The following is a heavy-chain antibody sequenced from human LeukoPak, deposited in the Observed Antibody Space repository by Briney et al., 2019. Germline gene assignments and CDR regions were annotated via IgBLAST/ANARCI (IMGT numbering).Heavy chain of an antibody. V-gene: IGHV3-30*18. Sequence: GGSLRLSCAASGFTSSSYGMHWVRQAPGKGLEWVAVISYDGSNKYYADSVKGRFTISRDNSKNTLYLQMNSLRAEDTAVYYYAKDLSPARRRDWFDPWGQGTLVTVSS. J-gene: IGHJ5*02. D-gene: IGHD3-16*02. CDR2: ISYDGSNK. CDR1: GFTSSSYG. CDR3: AKDLSPARRRDWFDP.